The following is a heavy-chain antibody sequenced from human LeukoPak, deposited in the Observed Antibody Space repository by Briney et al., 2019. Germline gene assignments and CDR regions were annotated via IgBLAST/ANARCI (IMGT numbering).Heavy chain of an antibody. J-gene: IGHJ4*02. D-gene: IGHD6-6*01. V-gene: IGHV4-59*08. CDR2: VYYTGST. CDR1: GGSVSSYY. Sequence: SETLSLTCSVSGGSVSSYYWSWIRQPPGKGLEWIGYVYYTGSTNYNPSLKSRVTMFEDKSKNQFSLRLCSVTVADTAVYYCARHFAYSSSSYFDYWGQGSLVTVSS. CDR3: ARHFAYSSSSYFDY.